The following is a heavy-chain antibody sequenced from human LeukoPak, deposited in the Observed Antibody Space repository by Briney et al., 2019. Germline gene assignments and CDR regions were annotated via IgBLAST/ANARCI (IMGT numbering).Heavy chain of an antibody. CDR3: ARHRTAINRYGPYDAFDI. Sequence: SETLSLTYIVSGVSISSGDYYWGWIRQPPGKGLEWIGSIYYSGRTYYNTPLKSRVTISEDTSMNQFSLKLSFVTAADSAVYYCARHRTAINRYGPYDAFDIWGRGTMVTVSS. CDR1: GVSISSGDYY. D-gene: IGHD5-18*01. CDR2: IYYSGRT. V-gene: IGHV4-39*01. J-gene: IGHJ3*02.